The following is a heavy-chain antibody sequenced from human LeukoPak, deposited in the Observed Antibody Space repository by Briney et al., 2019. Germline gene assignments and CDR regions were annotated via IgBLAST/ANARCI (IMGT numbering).Heavy chain of an antibody. CDR3: ARVRELRYYYGMDV. V-gene: IGHV1-8*01. D-gene: IGHD1-26*01. CDR2: MNPNSGNT. CDR1: GYTFTSYD. Sequence: GASVKVSCKASGYTFTSYDINWVRQATGQGLEWMGWMNPNSGNTGYAQKFQGRVTMTRNAPISTAYMELSSLRSEDTAVYYCARVRELRYYYGMDVWGQGTTVTVSS. J-gene: IGHJ6*02.